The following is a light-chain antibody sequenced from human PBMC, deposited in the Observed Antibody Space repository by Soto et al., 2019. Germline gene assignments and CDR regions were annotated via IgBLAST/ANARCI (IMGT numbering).Light chain of an antibody. Sequence: DIQMTQSPSSLSASVGGRVTITCRASQDINNFLAWFQQKPGKAPKPLIYSASSLQDGVPSRFSGIGSGTHFTLTISSLQPEDFATYFCLQYDRFPATFGGGTRVDIE. V-gene: IGKV1-16*01. CDR1: QDINNF. CDR2: SAS. CDR3: LQYDRFPAT. J-gene: IGKJ4*01.